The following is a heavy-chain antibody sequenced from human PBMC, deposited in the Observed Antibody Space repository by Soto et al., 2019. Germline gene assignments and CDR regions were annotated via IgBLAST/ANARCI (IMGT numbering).Heavy chain of an antibody. CDR2: IYYCGTT. D-gene: IGHD3-3*01. CDR1: GDSISSAGHY. V-gene: IGHV4-31*03. J-gene: IGHJ4*02. CDR3: ARDFWSGYGNFDS. Sequence: QVQLQESGPGLVKPSQTLSLTCTVSGDSISSAGHYWSWIRHHPGKGLEWIGYIYYCGTTYYNPSLDGRIIISVDTSKSLFSLSLSSVTAADTAVYYCARDFWSGYGNFDSWGQGTLVTVSS.